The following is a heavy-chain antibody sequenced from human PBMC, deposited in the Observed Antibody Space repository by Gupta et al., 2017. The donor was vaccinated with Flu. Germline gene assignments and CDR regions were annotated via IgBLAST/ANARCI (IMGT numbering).Heavy chain of an antibody. V-gene: IGHV2-5*02. Sequence: VVVGWIRQSPGKALEWLALIYWDDDKRYNPSLRTRLSIIKDTSRNQVVLIMTNMDLVDTATYYCAHRLPLSTTWNFGWFDPWGQGTLVTVSS. D-gene: IGHD1-7*01. CDR2: IYWDDDK. CDR3: AHRLPLSTTWNFGWFDP. CDR1: VV. J-gene: IGHJ5*02.